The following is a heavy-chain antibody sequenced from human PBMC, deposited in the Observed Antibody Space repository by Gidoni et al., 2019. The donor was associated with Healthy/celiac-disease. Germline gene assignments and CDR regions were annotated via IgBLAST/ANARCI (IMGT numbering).Heavy chain of an antibody. CDR2: ISWNSGSI. D-gene: IGHD3-10*01. V-gene: IGHV3-9*01. CDR1: GFTFDDYA. J-gene: IGHJ6*02. CDR3: AKSLGTYDYYYGMDV. Sequence: EVQLVESGGGLVQPGRSLRLSCAASGFTFDDYAMPWVRQAPGKGVEWVSGISWNSGSIGYADSVKGRFTISRDNAKNSLYLQMNSLRTEDTALYYCAKSLGTYDYYYGMDVWGQGTTVTVSS.